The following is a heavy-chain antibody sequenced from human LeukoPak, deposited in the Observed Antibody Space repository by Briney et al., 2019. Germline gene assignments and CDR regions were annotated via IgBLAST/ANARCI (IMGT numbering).Heavy chain of an antibody. Sequence: PGGSLTLSCATSGFILRNYGMHWVRQAPGKGLEWVAIIYYDGHRKYYADSVKGRFTISKDDSKNMLFLQMDSLRVEDTAVYYXXTSAPGTAVAEWGQGTPVTVSS. CDR2: IYYDGHRK. D-gene: IGHD6-19*01. CDR3: XTSAPGTAVAE. J-gene: IGHJ4*02. CDR1: GFILRNYG. V-gene: IGHV3-33*01.